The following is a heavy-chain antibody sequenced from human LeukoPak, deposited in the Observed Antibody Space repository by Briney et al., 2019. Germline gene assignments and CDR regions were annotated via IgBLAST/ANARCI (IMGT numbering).Heavy chain of an antibody. J-gene: IGHJ4*02. Sequence: GASVKVSCKASGYTFTGYYMHWVRQAPGQGLEWMGWINPNSGGTNYAQKFQGRVTMTRDTSISTAYMELSRLRSDDTAVYYCARTGEWQVEEYYFDYWGQGTLVTVSS. CDR1: GYTFTGYY. CDR2: INPNSGGT. CDR3: ARTGEWQVEEYYFDY. V-gene: IGHV1-2*02. D-gene: IGHD6-19*01.